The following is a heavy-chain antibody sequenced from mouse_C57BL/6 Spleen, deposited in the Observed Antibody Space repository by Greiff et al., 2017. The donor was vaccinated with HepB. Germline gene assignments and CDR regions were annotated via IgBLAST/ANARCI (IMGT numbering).Heavy chain of an antibody. Sequence: EVQLQQSGPELVKPGASVKISCKASGYTFTDYYMNWVKQSHGKSLEWIGDINPNNGGTSYNQQFKGKATLTVDKSSSTAYMELRSLTSEDSAVYYCARWSLITTVPFDYWGQGTTLTVSS. D-gene: IGHD1-1*01. J-gene: IGHJ2*01. CDR3: ARWSLITTVPFDY. V-gene: IGHV1-26*01. CDR1: GYTFTDYY. CDR2: INPNNGGT.